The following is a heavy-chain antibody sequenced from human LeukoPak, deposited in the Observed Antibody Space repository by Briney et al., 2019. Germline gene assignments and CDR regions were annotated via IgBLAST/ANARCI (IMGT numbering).Heavy chain of an antibody. CDR1: GYTFTSYD. D-gene: IGHD3-16*02. V-gene: IGHV1-8*03. CDR2: MNPNSGNT. Sequence: GASVKVSCKASGYTFTSYDINWVRQATGQGLEWMGWMNPNSGNTGYAQKFQGRVTITRNTSISTAYMELSSLRSEDTAVYYCARLAESYRSPFDYWGQGTLVTVSS. J-gene: IGHJ4*02. CDR3: ARLAESYRSPFDY.